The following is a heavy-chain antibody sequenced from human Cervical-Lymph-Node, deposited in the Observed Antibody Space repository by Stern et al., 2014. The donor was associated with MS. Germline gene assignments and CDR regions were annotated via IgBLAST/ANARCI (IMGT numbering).Heavy chain of an antibody. CDR2: LNPSGGGT. J-gene: IGHJ4*02. Sequence: VQLVESGAEVKKPGASVNISCKASGYTFTNYYLHWVRQAPGPGLEWMGILNPSGGGTIYAQKFQGRVTMTGDTSTATMQLSSLRSEDTAVYYCAKQKGRDYFFDYWGQGTLLTVSS. D-gene: IGHD3-10*01. CDR3: AKQKGRDYFFDY. V-gene: IGHV1-46*03. CDR1: GYTFTNYY.